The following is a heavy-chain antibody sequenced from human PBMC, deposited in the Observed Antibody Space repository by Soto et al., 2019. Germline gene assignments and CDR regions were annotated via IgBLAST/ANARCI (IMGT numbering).Heavy chain of an antibody. V-gene: IGHV3-23*01. CDR1: GFTFSSYS. J-gene: IGHJ6*01. CDR3: ARDPPATRHGMDV. CDR2: ISGSGGST. Sequence: GGSLRLSCAASGFTFSSYSISWVRQAPGKGLEWVSAISGSGGSTYYADSVKGRFTISRDNSKNTLYLQMNSLRAEDTAVYYCARDPPATRHGMDVWGQGTTVAVCS.